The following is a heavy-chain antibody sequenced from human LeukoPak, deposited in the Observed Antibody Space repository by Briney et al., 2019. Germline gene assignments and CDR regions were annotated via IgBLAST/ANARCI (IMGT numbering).Heavy chain of an antibody. CDR2: ISSSSSTI. CDR1: GFTFSSYS. D-gene: IGHD6-19*01. J-gene: IGHJ4*02. Sequence: GGSLRLSCAASGFTFSSYSMNWVRQAPGKGLEWVSYISSSSSTIYYADSVKGRFTISRDNAKNSLYLQMNSLRDGDTAVYYCARWLRIAVAGYDYWGQGTLVTVSS. V-gene: IGHV3-48*02. CDR3: ARWLRIAVAGYDY.